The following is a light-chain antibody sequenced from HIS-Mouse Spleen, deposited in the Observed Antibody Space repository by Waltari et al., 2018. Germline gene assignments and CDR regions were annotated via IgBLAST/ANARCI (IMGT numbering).Light chain of an antibody. CDR1: SSDVGGYNY. V-gene: IGLV2-14*03. J-gene: IGLJ3*02. CDR3: SSYTSSSNWV. Sequence: QSALTQPASVSGSPGQSITLSCPGTSSDVGGYNYVPWYQHHPGKAPKLMIYDVSNRPSGVSNRFSGSKSGNTASLTISGLQAEDEADYYCSSYTSSSNWVFGGGTKLTVL. CDR2: DVS.